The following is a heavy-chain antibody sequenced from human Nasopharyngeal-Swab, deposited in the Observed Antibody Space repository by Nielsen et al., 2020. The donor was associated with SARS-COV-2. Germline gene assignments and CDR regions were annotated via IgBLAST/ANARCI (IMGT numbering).Heavy chain of an antibody. CDR3: AKDATYYDFWCGLFDY. CDR2: ISYDGSNK. CDR1: GFTFSSSG. V-gene: IGHV3-30*18. J-gene: IGHJ4*02. Sequence: GGSLRLSCAASGFTFSSSGMHWVRQAPGKGLERVAVISYDGSNKYYADSVKGRFTISRDNSKNTLYLQMNSLRAEDTAVYYCAKDATYYDFWCGLFDYWGQGTLVTVSS. D-gene: IGHD3-3*01.